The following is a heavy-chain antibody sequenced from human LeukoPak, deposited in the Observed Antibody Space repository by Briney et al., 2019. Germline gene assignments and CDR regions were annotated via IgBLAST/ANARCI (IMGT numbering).Heavy chain of an antibody. J-gene: IGHJ4*02. CDR1: NGSISSYY. Sequence: PSETLSLTCTVSNGSISSYYWSWIRQPPGKGLEWIGYIYYSGSTNYNPSLKSRVTISVDTSKNQFSLKLSSVTAADTAVYYCARRKFGEYPFDYWGQGTLVTVSS. CDR2: IYYSGST. D-gene: IGHD3-10*01. V-gene: IGHV4-59*08. CDR3: ARRKFGEYPFDY.